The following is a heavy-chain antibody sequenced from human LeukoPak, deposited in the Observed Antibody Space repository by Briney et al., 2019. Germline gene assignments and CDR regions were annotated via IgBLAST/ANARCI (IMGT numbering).Heavy chain of an antibody. CDR2: MSTDGYYT. CDR1: GFTFSNYW. V-gene: IGHV3-74*01. Sequence: PGGSLRLSCAASGFTFSNYWMHWVRQAPGKGLVWVSRMSTDGYYTTYADSVKGRFTISRDNAKDTLYLQMNSLRAEDTAVYYCAGHHQAYSRTYWGQGTLVTVSS. CDR3: AGHHQAYSRTY. J-gene: IGHJ4*02. D-gene: IGHD6-13*01.